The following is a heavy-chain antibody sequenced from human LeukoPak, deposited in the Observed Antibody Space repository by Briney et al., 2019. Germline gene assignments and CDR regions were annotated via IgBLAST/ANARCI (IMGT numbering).Heavy chain of an antibody. CDR1: GFTFSGNA. D-gene: IGHD6-13*01. J-gene: IGHJ4*02. V-gene: IGHV3-23*01. CDR2: VSGSGGST. Sequence: GSLRLSCAASGFTFSGNAMSWVRQAPGKGLEWVSGVSGSGGSTYYADSVKGRFTISRDNSKNTLYLHMNSLRAEDTAEYYCARNRGCSSWFYDFDYWGQGTLVTVSS. CDR3: ARNRGCSSWFYDFDY.